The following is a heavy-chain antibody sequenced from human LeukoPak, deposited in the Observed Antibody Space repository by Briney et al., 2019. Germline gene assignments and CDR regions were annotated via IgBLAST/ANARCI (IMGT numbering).Heavy chain of an antibody. CDR3: ARDLTPRVVPERFHF. D-gene: IGHD2-2*01. J-gene: IGHJ4*02. CDR1: GFTFTDYY. CDR2: ITNSGTTI. Sequence: PGGSLRLSCAASGFTFTDYYMSWIRQAPGKGLEWVSYITNSGTTIYYADSVKGRFTISRDNAENSLHLQMDSLRVDDTAVYYCARDLTPRVVPERFHFWGQGTLVTVSS. V-gene: IGHV3-11*04.